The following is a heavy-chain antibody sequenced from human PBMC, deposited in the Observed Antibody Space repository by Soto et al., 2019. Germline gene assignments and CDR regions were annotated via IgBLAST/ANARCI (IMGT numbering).Heavy chain of an antibody. J-gene: IGHJ4*02. CDR3: ALSEAIFGVVPPGY. V-gene: IGHV4-31*03. D-gene: IGHD3-3*01. Sequence: SETLSLTCTVSAGSISSGGYYWSWIRQHPGKGLEWIGYIYCSGSTYYNPSLKSRVTISVDTSKNQFSLKLSSVTAADTAVYYSALSEAIFGVVPPGYWGQGTLVTVSS. CDR1: AGSISSGGYY. CDR2: IYCSGST.